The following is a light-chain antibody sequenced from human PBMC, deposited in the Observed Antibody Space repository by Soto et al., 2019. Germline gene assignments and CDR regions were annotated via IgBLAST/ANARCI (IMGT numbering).Light chain of an antibody. CDR3: QQSYSTLT. J-gene: IGKJ3*01. CDR2: AAS. V-gene: IGKV1-39*01. Sequence: DIQMTQSPSSLSASVGDRVTITCRASQSISSYLNWYQQKPGKAPKLLIYAASSLQSGVPSRFSCSGSGTDFTLTIISLQPEDFATYYCQQSYSTLTFGPGTKVDIK. CDR1: QSISSY.